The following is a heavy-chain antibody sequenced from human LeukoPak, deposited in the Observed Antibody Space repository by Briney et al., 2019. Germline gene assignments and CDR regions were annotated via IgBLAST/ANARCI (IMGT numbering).Heavy chain of an antibody. D-gene: IGHD3-16*01. CDR2: IYYSGST. V-gene: IGHV4-59*01. J-gene: IGHJ4*02. CDR1: GGSIGSYY. CDR3: ARDSLGGSGYLDY. Sequence: SETLSLTCTVSGGSIGSYYWSWIRQPPGKGLEWIGYIYYSGSTNYNPSLKSRVTISVDTSKNQFSLKLSSVTAADTAVYYCARDSLGGSGYLDYWGQGTLVTVSS.